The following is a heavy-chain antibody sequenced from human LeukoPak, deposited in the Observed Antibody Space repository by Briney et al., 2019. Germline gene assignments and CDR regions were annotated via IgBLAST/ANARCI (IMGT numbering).Heavy chain of an antibody. J-gene: IGHJ1*01. CDR3: ARSRGVLDYFHH. D-gene: IGHD3-3*01. CDR2: IYYSGST. V-gene: IGHV4-59*01. Sequence: SETLSLTCTVSGGSISSYYWNWIRQPPGKGLEWIGYIYYSGSTNYNPSLKSRVTISVDRSKDQFSLKLSSVTAADTAVYYCARSRGVLDYFHHWGQGTLVTVSS. CDR1: GGSISSYY.